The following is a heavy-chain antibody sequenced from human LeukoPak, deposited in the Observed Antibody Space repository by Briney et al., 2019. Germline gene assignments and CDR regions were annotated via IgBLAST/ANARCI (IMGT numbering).Heavy chain of an antibody. CDR1: GFTFSSYW. J-gene: IGHJ4*02. D-gene: IGHD2-21*01. V-gene: IGHV3-74*01. Sequence: GGSLRLSCAASGFTFSSYWMHWVRQAPGKELVWVSRTNSDGSSTTYADSVKGRFTISRDNAKNTLYLQMNSLRAEDTAVYYCARHRQAGDFDYWGQGTLVTVSS. CDR3: ARHRQAGDFDY. CDR2: TNSDGSST.